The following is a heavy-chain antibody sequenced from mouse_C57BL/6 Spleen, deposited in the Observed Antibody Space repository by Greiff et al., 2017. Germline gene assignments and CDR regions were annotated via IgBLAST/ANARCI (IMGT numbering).Heavy chain of an antibody. D-gene: IGHD1-1*01. V-gene: IGHV14-2*01. Sequence: VQLQQSGAELVKPGASVKLSCTASGFNINDYYMHWVKQRPEQGLEWIGRIDPEDGGTKYAPKFQGKATITADTSSNTAYLPLSSLTSEDTADYYCAAVEAPFDYWGQGTTLTVSS. CDR3: AAVEAPFDY. CDR1: GFNINDYY. J-gene: IGHJ2*01. CDR2: IDPEDGGT.